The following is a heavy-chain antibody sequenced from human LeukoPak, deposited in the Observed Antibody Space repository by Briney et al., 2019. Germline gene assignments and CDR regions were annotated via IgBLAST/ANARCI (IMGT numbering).Heavy chain of an antibody. CDR3: AKKYYYGSGSYIFHFDH. V-gene: IGHV3-23*01. Sequence: GGSLRLSCAASGFTFVGNAVTRVRQAPGKGLEWVSTISGSGDTYYADSVKGRFTISRDDSKSTLSLQMNSLRAEDTALYYCAKKYYYGSGSYIFHFDHWGQGTPVTVSS. CDR2: ISGSGDT. CDR1: GFTFVGNA. D-gene: IGHD3-10*01. J-gene: IGHJ4*02.